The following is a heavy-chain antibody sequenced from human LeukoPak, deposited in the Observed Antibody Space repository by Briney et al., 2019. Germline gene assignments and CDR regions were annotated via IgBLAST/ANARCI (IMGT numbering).Heavy chain of an antibody. D-gene: IGHD3-16*02. Sequence: ASVKVSCKASGYTFTSYGISWVRQAPGQGLEWMGWISAYNGNTNYAQKLQGRVTMTTDTSTSTAYMELRSLRSDDTAVYYCARVSAFGGVIVRNYWGQGTLVTVSS. CDR3: ARVSAFGGVIVRNY. CDR2: ISAYNGNT. CDR1: GYTFTSYG. J-gene: IGHJ4*02. V-gene: IGHV1-18*01.